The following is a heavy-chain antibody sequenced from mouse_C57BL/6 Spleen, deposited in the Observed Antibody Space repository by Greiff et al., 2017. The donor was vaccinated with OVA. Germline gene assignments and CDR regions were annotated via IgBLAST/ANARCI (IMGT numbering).Heavy chain of an antibody. CDR1: GFTFSDYG. CDR2: ISSGSSTI. D-gene: IGHD1-1*01. CDR3: ARPGLLYAMDY. V-gene: IGHV5-17*01. J-gene: IGHJ4*01. Sequence: EVKVEESGGGLVKPGGSLKLSCAASGFTFSDYGMHWVRQAPEKGLEWVAYISSGSSTIYYADTVKGRFTISRDNAKNTLFLQMTSLRSEDTAMYYCARPGLLYAMDYWGQGTSVTVSS.